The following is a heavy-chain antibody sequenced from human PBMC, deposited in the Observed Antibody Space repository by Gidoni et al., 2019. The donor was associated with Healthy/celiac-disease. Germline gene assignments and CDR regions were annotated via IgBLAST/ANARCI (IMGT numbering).Heavy chain of an antibody. CDR3: ARRGGYCSGGSCVGAFDI. V-gene: IGHV3-30-3*01. Sequence: QVQLVEAGRGVVQPGRSLRLSCAASGFTFTSYPRHWVRQAPGKGLEWVAVISYDGSNKYDADYVKGRFTISRDKSKNTLYLQMNSLRAEDTAVYYCARRGGYCSGGSCVGAFDIWGQGTMVTVSS. D-gene: IGHD2-15*01. CDR2: ISYDGSNK. J-gene: IGHJ3*02. CDR1: GFTFTSYP.